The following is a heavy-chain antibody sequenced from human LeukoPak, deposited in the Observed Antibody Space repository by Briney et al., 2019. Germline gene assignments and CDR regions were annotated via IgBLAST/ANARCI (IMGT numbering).Heavy chain of an antibody. CDR2: IYYSGST. CDR3: ARGGGPLGYCSGGSCSPSFDY. V-gene: IGHV4-59*01. J-gene: IGHJ4*02. Sequence: SETLSLTCTVSGGSISSYYWSWIRQPPGKGLEWIGYIYYSGSTNYNPPLKSRVIISVDTSKNQFSLKLSSVTAADTAVYYCARGGGPLGYCSGGSCSPSFDYWGQGTLVTVSS. D-gene: IGHD2-15*01. CDR1: GGSISSYY.